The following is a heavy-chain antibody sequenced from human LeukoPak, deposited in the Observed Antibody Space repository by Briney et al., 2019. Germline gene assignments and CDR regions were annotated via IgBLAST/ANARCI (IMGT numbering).Heavy chain of an antibody. V-gene: IGHV3-48*03. CDR3: ARPGYYYGMDL. CDR2: ISRSGSSI. J-gene: IGHJ6*02. Sequence: GGSLCLSCAASGFTLISNEMNWVRQAPGKGLEWVSYISRSGSSIYYADSVKGRFTISRDNAKNSLYLQMNSLRAEDTAVYYCARPGYYYGMDLWGQATTVTVSS. D-gene: IGHD3-10*01. CDR1: GFTLISNE.